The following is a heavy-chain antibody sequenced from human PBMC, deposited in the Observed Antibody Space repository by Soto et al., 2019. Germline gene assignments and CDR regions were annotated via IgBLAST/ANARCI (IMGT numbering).Heavy chain of an antibody. CDR2: ISSSSSTI. Sequence: EVQLVESGGGLVQPGGSLRLSCAASGFTFSSYRMNWVRQAPGKGLEWVSYISSSSSTIYYADSVKGRFTISRDNAKNSLYLQMNSLRDEDTAVYYCARERILLYAISQSIAAAGGSYFDYWGQGTLVPVSS. V-gene: IGHV3-48*02. J-gene: IGHJ4*02. D-gene: IGHD6-13*01. CDR1: GFTFSSYR. CDR3: ARERILLYAISQSIAAAGGSYFDY.